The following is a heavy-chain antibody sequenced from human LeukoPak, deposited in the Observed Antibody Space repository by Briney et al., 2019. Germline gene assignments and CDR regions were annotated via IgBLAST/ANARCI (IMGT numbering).Heavy chain of an antibody. CDR1: GYTFTSYY. J-gene: IGHJ5*02. D-gene: IGHD2-15*01. Sequence: ASVKVSCKASGYTFTSYYMHWVRQAPGQGGEWRGIINPSGGSTSYAQKFQGRGTMNSDASTSTVYMELSSLRSEDTAVYYCARVRRYCSGGSCPNWFDPWGQGTLVTVSS. CDR3: ARVRRYCSGGSCPNWFDP. CDR2: INPSGGST. V-gene: IGHV1-46*01.